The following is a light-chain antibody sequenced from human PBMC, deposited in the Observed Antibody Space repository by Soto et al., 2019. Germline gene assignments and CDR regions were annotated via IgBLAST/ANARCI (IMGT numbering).Light chain of an antibody. CDR3: QAYDRSLSGYV. J-gene: IGLJ1*01. CDR1: SSNIGAGYN. Sequence: QSVLTQPPSVSGAPGQRVTISCTGSSSNIGAGYNVHWYQQLPGTAPKLLIYANSNRPSGVPDRFSGSKSGTSASLAITGLQPEDEADYYCQAYDRSLSGYVFGTGTKVTVL. V-gene: IGLV1-40*01. CDR2: ANS.